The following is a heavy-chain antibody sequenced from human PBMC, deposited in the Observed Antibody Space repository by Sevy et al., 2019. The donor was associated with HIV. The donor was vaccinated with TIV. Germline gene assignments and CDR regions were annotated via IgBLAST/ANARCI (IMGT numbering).Heavy chain of an antibody. CDR3: ARQQLTLVIDY. CDR1: GGSISSYY. D-gene: IGHD6-13*01. Sequence: AESLSLTCTVSGGSISSYYWSWIRQPPGKGLEWIGYIYYSGSTNYNPSLKSRVTIPVDTSKNQFSLKLSSVTAADTAVDYCARQQLTLVIDYWGQGTLVSVSS. CDR2: IYYSGST. V-gene: IGHV4-59*01. J-gene: IGHJ4*02.